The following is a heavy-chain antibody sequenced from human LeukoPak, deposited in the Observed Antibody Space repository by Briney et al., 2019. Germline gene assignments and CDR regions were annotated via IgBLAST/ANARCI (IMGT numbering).Heavy chain of an antibody. CDR2: INPGSGGT. J-gene: IGHJ6*03. Sequence: GASVKVSCKASGYTFTGYYMHWVRQAPGQGLEWMGWINPGSGGTNYAQKFQGRVTMTTDTSISTAYMELSRLRSDDTAVYHCARGAYSSSWAGYYYYMDVWGKGTTVTISS. CDR3: ARGAYSSSWAGYYYYMDV. D-gene: IGHD6-13*01. CDR1: GYTFTGYY. V-gene: IGHV1-2*02.